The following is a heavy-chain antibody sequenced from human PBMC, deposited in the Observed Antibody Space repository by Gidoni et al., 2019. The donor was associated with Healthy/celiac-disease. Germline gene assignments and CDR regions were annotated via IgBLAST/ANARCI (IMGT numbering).Heavy chain of an antibody. CDR1: GFTFSSYA. CDR2: ISGSGGST. CDR3: AKDIVVVPAAIDY. J-gene: IGHJ4*02. V-gene: IGHV3-23*01. Sequence: EVQLLESGGGLVQPGGSLRLSCAASGFTFSSYAMSWVRQPPGKGLEWVSAISGSGGSTYYADSVKGRFTISRDNSKNTLYLQMNSLRAEDTAVYYCAKDIVVVPAAIDYWGQGTLVTVSS. D-gene: IGHD2-2*01.